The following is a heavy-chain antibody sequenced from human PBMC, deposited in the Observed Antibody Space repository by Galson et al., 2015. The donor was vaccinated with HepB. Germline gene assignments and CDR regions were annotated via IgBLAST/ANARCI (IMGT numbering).Heavy chain of an antibody. V-gene: IGHV1-18*01. CDR3: ARVGIGGAAGFIAAAGVQAFDI. Sequence: SVKVSCKASGYTFTSYGISWVRQAPGQGLEWMGWISAYNGNTNYAQKLQGRVTMTTDTSTSTAYMELRSLRSDDTAVYYCARVGIGGAAGFIAAAGVQAFDIWGQGTMVTVSS. J-gene: IGHJ3*02. CDR2: ISAYNGNT. D-gene: IGHD6-13*01. CDR1: GYTFTSYG.